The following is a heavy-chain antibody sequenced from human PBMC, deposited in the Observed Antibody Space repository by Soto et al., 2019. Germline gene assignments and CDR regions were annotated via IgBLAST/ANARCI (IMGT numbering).Heavy chain of an antibody. CDR3: ARLYYDSSDYRRAFDY. CDR1: EFTFSSYS. D-gene: IGHD3-22*01. V-gene: IGHV3-21*04. Sequence: GGSLRLSCVASEFTFSSYSMNWVRQAPGKGLEWVSSISSSDTYIYYADSVKGRFTISRDNAKNTLYLQMNNLRAEDTAVYYCARLYYDSSDYRRAFDYWGQGTLVTVSS. J-gene: IGHJ4*02. CDR2: ISSSDTYI.